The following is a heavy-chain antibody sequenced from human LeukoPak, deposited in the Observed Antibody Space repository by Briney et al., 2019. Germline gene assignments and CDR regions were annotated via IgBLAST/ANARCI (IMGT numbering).Heavy chain of an antibody. V-gene: IGHV3-74*01. D-gene: IGHD4-11*01. J-gene: IGHJ6*02. CDR1: GFTLSSYW. Sequence: PGGSLRLSCAASGFTLSSYWIHWVRQAPGKGLVWVSRINSDGRRTIYADSVKGRFTISRDNAKNTLYLQMNSLRTEDTAVYYCAKTTGRADYSSDGGYYGLDVWGQGTTVTVSS. CDR3: AKTTGRADYSSDGGYYGLDV. CDR2: INSDGRRT.